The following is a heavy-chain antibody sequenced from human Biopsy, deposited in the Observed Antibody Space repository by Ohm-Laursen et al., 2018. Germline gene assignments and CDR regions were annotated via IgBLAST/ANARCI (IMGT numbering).Heavy chain of an antibody. V-gene: IGHV3-9*01. CDR1: GFRFYDYA. CDR3: VKSAYSSGFWEASDY. Sequence: SLRLSCAASGFRFYDYAMHWVRQAPGKGLERVSGISWSSGTIGYADSVKGRFTVSRDNAKNSLFLQMNSLRVEDTALYYCVKSAYSSGFWEASDYWGQGTLVTVSS. CDR2: ISWSSGTI. J-gene: IGHJ4*02. D-gene: IGHD6-19*01.